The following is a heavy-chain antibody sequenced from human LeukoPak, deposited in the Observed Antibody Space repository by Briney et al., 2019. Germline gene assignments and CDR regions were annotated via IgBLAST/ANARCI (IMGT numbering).Heavy chain of an antibody. CDR2: ISYDGSNK. D-gene: IGHD6-13*01. J-gene: IGHJ4*02. Sequence: GGSLRLSCAASGFTFSSYAMHWVRQAPGKGLEWVAVISYDGSNKYYADSVKGRFTISRDNSKNTLYLQMNSLRAEDTAVYYCARGETLIAAAGIRYWGQGTLVTVSS. CDR3: ARGETLIAAAGIRY. V-gene: IGHV3-30*04. CDR1: GFTFSSYA.